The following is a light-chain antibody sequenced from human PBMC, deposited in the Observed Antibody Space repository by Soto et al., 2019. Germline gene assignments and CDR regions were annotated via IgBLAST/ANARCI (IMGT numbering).Light chain of an antibody. J-gene: IGLJ1*01. CDR2: EVS. CDR3: SLYTSSTFYV. Sequence: QSALTQPASVSGSPGQSITISCTGTTSDVGGYNYVSWFQQYPGKAPKLKIYEVSNRPSGVSNRFSGSKSGNTASLTISDLQAEDEADYYCSLYTSSTFYVFGTGTKLTVL. CDR1: TSDVGGYNY. V-gene: IGLV2-14*01.